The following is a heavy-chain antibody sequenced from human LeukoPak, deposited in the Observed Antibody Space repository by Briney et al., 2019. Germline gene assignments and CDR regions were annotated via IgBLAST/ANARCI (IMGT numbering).Heavy chain of an antibody. CDR3: ARVSTLTSGAFDI. CDR2: IYHSGST. V-gene: IGHV4-38-2*02. Sequence: SETLSLTCTVSGYSISSGYYWGWIRQPPGKGLEWIGSIYHSGSTNYNPSLKSRVTISVDKSKNQFSLKLSSVTAADTAVYYCARVSTLTSGAFDIWGQGTMVTVST. D-gene: IGHD2/OR15-2a*01. CDR1: GYSISSGYY. J-gene: IGHJ3*02.